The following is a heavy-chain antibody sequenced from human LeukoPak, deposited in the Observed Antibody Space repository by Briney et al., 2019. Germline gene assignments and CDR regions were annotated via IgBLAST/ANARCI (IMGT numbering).Heavy chain of an antibody. CDR2: IIPILGIA. J-gene: IGHJ3*02. D-gene: IGHD6-13*01. CDR3: ASPGIAAAGLDAFDI. Sequence: ASVKVSCKASGYTFTGYYMHWVRQAPGQGLEWMGRIIPILGIANYAQKFQGRVTITADKSTSTAYMELSSLRSEDTAVYYCASPGIAAAGLDAFDIWGQGTMVTVSS. CDR1: GYTFTGYY. V-gene: IGHV1-69*02.